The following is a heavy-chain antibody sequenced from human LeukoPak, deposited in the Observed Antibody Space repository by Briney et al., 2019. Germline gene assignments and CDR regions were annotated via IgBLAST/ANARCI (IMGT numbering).Heavy chain of an antibody. CDR1: GFTFSDYY. J-gene: IGHJ4*02. V-gene: IGHV3-11*04. CDR3: ARDLSSGWSGNTPNFDY. D-gene: IGHD6-19*01. Sequence: GGSLRLSCAASGFTFSDYYMSWIRQAPGKGLEWVSYISSSGSTIYYADSVKGRFTISRDNAKNSLYLQMNSLRAEDTAGYYWARDLSSGWSGNTPNFDYWGQETLVTVSS. CDR2: ISSSGSTI.